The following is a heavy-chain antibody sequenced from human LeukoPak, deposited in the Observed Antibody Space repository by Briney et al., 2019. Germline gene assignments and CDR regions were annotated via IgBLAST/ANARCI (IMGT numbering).Heavy chain of an antibody. J-gene: IGHJ4*02. Sequence: PGGSLGLSCSASGFTFSDYWMMWVRQAPGKGLEWVGNIRQDDSEKNYVDSVKGRFTISRDNAKFSLYLQMNSLRAEDTANYCATDRKVGTWDPRFNYWGQGTLVTVSS. CDR2: IRQDDSEK. V-gene: IGHV3-7*01. D-gene: IGHD4-23*01. CDR3: ATDRKVGTWDPRFNY. CDR1: GFTFSDYW.